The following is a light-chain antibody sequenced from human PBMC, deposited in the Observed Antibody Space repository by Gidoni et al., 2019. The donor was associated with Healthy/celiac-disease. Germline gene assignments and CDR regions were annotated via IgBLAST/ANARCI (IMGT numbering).Light chain of an antibody. Sequence: DIVLTQSPGTLSLSPGERATLSCRASQSVSSSYLAWYQQKPGQAPRLLIYGASSRATGIPDRFSGRGSGTDFTLTRSRLEPEDFAVYYCQQYGSSRSWTFGQGTKVEIK. V-gene: IGKV3-20*01. J-gene: IGKJ1*01. CDR1: QSVSSSY. CDR2: GAS. CDR3: QQYGSSRSWT.